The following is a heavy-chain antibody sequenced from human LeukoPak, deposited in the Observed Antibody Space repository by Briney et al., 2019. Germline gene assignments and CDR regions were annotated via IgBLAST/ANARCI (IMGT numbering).Heavy chain of an antibody. Sequence: GGSLRLSCAASGFTFSSYWMSWVRQAPGKGLEWVANINQDGSEKYYVASVKGGFTISRDNAKNSLYLQMNSLRAEDTAVYYCASKRGYGSGSYPLDYWGQGTLVTVSS. J-gene: IGHJ4*02. CDR1: GFTFSSYW. CDR2: INQDGSEK. D-gene: IGHD3-10*01. V-gene: IGHV3-7*01. CDR3: ASKRGYGSGSYPLDY.